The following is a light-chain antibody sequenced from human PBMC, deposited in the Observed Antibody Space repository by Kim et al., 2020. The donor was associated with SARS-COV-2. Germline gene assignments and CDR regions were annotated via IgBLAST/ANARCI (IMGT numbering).Light chain of an antibody. J-gene: IGKJ4*01. CDR2: YVS. V-gene: IGKV3-11*01. Sequence: SLSPGERATLSCRASQSVRGYLAWYQQRPGQAPRLLIDYVSNRATGIPARFSGSGSGTDFTLTISSLEPEDCAVYYCQQRSSSLTFGGGTKVDIK. CDR3: QQRSSSLT. CDR1: QSVRGY.